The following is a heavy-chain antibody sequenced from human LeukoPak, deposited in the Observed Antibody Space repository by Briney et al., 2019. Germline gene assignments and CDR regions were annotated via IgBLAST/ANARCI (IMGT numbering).Heavy chain of an antibody. CDR1: GYTFTSYG. D-gene: IGHD3-3*01. V-gene: IGHV1-18*01. J-gene: IGHJ6*03. CDR3: ARAKITIFGVGPSMDV. Sequence: ASVKVSCKASGYTFTSYGISWVRQAPGQGLEWMGWISAYNGNTNYARKLQGRVTMTTDTSTSTAYMELRSLRSDDTAVYYCARAKITIFGVGPSMDVWGKGTTVTVSS. CDR2: ISAYNGNT.